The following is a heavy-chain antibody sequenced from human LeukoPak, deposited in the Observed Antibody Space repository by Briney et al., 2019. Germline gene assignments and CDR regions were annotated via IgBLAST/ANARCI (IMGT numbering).Heavy chain of an antibody. V-gene: IGHV3-21*01. J-gene: IGHJ4*02. D-gene: IGHD3-3*01. CDR2: ISSSSSSI. CDR3: ARDFGDY. CDR1: GFTFSSYS. Sequence: PGGSLRLSCAASGFTFSSYSINWVRQAPGKGLEWVSSISSSSSSIYYADSVKGRFTISRDNAKNSLYLQMNSLRAEDTAVYYCARDFGDYWGQGTLVTVSS.